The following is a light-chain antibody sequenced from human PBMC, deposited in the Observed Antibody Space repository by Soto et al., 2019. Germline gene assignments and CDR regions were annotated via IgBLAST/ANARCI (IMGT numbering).Light chain of an antibody. CDR3: QQYNSYSWT. V-gene: IGKV1-5*01. CDR1: QTIRSW. Sequence: DIQMTQSPSTLSGSVGDRVTITCRASQTIRSWLAWYQHKPGKAPKFLIYDASSLESGVPSRFSGSGSGTEFTLTISSLQPDDFATYYCQQYNSYSWTFGQGTKVDIK. CDR2: DAS. J-gene: IGKJ1*01.